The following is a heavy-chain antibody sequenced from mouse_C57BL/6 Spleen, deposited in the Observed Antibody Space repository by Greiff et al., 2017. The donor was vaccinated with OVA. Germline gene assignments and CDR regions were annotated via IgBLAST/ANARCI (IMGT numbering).Heavy chain of an antibody. D-gene: IGHD4-1*01. CDR3: TRDGGTNYFDY. CDR2: ISSGGDYI. V-gene: IGHV5-9-1*02. J-gene: IGHJ2*01. CDR1: GFTFSSYA. Sequence: EVQRVESGEGLVKPGGSLKLSCAASGFTFSSYAMSWVRQTPEKRLEWVAYISSGGDYIYYADTVKGRFTISRDNARNTLYLQMSSLKSEDTAMYYCTRDGGTNYFDYWGQGTTLTVSS.